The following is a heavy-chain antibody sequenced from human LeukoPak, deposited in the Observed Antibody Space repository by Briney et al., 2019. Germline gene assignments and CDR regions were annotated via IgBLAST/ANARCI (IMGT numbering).Heavy chain of an antibody. CDR3: ARVSYGDYDEVVFFDY. CDR1: GGTFSSYA. Sequence: SVKVSCKASGGTFSSYAISWVRQAPGQGLEWMGRIIPTFGTANYAQKFQGRVTITADESTSTAYMELSSLRSEDTAVYYCARVSYGDYDEVVFFDYWGQGTLVTVSS. CDR2: IIPTFGTA. V-gene: IGHV1-69*13. D-gene: IGHD4-17*01. J-gene: IGHJ4*02.